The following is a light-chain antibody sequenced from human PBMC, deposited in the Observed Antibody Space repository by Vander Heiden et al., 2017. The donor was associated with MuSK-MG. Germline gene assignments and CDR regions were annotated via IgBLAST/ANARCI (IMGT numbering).Light chain of an antibody. Sequence: EIVLTQSPATLSLSPGERATLSCRASQSVSTYLAWYKQRPGQAPRLLSYDASYRATGITARFSGSGYGTDLTLTISSREPEDFAVYYCQQRMDWPPRFTFGHGTKVDIK. CDR2: DAS. J-gene: IGKJ3*01. CDR1: QSVSTY. CDR3: QQRMDWPPRFT. V-gene: IGKV3-11*01.